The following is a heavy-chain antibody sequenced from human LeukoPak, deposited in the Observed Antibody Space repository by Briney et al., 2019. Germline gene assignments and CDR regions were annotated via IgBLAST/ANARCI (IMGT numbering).Heavy chain of an antibody. D-gene: IGHD6-6*01. Sequence: SQTLSLTCAISGDSVSGNTAAWNWIRQSPSRGLEWLGRTYYRSKWYNDYGLSVKSRIVINPDTSKNQISLQLNSVTPEDTAVYYCARLYSSSSGKAFDIWGQGTMVTVSS. CDR3: ARLYSSSSGKAFDI. CDR1: GDSVSGNTAA. V-gene: IGHV6-1*01. CDR2: TYYRSKWYN. J-gene: IGHJ3*02.